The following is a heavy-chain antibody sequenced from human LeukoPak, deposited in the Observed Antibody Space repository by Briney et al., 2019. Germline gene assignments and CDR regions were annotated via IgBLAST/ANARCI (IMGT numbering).Heavy chain of an antibody. Sequence: PETLSLTCAVSGGSISSSNWWSWVRQPPGKGLEWIGEIYHSGSTNYNPSLKSRVTISVDKSKNQFSLKLSSVTAADTAVYYCARGYSSSWTRSLDYWGQGTLVTVSS. V-gene: IGHV4-4*03. CDR2: IYHSGST. J-gene: IGHJ4*02. D-gene: IGHD6-13*01. CDR1: GGSISSSNW. CDR3: ARGYSSSWTRSLDY.